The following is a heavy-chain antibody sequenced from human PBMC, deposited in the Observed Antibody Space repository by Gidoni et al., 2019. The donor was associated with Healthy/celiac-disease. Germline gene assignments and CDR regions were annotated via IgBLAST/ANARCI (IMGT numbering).Heavy chain of an antibody. J-gene: IGHJ5*02. Sequence: EVQLLESGGGLVQPGGSLRLSCAASGFTFSSYAMSWVRQAPGKGLAWVSAISGSGGSTYYADSVKGRFTISRGNSKNTLYLQMNSLRAEDTAVYYCAKDGLDFWSGYWANGWFDPWGQGTLVTVSS. D-gene: IGHD3-3*01. CDR3: AKDGLDFWSGYWANGWFDP. V-gene: IGHV3-23*01. CDR2: ISGSGGST. CDR1: GFTFSSYA.